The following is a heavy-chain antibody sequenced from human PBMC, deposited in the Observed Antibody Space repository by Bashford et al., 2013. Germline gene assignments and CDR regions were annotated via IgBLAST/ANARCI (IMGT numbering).Heavy chain of an antibody. Sequence: ASVKVSCKASGYTFTSYDINWVRQATGQGLEWMGWMNPNSGNTNYARKFQGRATMTTDTSTNTAYMELRSLRSDDTAVYYCAKDLVLELGASDYWGQGTLVTVSS. CDR3: AKDLVLELGASDY. J-gene: IGHJ4*02. D-gene: IGHD1-26*01. CDR2: MNPNSGNT. V-gene: IGHV1-8*02. CDR1: GYTFTSYD.